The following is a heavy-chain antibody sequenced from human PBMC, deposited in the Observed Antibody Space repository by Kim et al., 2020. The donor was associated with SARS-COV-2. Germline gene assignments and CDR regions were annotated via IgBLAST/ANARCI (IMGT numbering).Heavy chain of an antibody. D-gene: IGHD2-15*01. CDR1: GFTFSSYC. Sequence: GGSLRLSCAASGFTFSSYCLHWVRQAPGKGLVLVSRINSYGSSTSYADSVNGRFTISRDNAKKTLSLQKNSLRAEDTAVYYCARDPYSGGWCVISGNFYYGMDVWGQGTTVTVPS. V-gene: IGHV3-74*01. CDR2: INSYGSST. CDR3: ARDPYSGGWCVISGNFYYGMDV. J-gene: IGHJ6*02.